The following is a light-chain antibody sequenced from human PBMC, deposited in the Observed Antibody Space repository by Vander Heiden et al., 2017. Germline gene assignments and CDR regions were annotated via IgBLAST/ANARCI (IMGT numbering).Light chain of an antibody. J-gene: IGKJ4*01. CDR1: QHITNY. CDR3: QHYDNPPLLT. CDR2: HTS. Sequence: DIQMSQSPSSLSASLGDRVCIPSQATQHITNYLNWYQQKPGKAPKLLIYHTSNWDTGVPSRFSGSGSGTDFTVTISSLQTEDIAIYYCQHYDNPPLLTFGGGTKVEIK. V-gene: IGKV1-33*01.